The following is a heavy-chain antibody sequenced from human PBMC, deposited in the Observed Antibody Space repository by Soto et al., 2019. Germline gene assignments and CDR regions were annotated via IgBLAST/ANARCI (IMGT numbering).Heavy chain of an antibody. Sequence: GGSLRLSCAASGFTFSSYWMSWVRQAPGKGLEWVANIKQDGSEKYYVDSVKGRFTISRDNAKNSLYLQMNSLRAEDTAVYYCARGSGSYRVDYYGMDVWGQGTTVTVSS. CDR1: GFTFSSYW. J-gene: IGHJ6*02. CDR2: IKQDGSEK. CDR3: ARGSGSYRVDYYGMDV. V-gene: IGHV3-7*05. D-gene: IGHD1-26*01.